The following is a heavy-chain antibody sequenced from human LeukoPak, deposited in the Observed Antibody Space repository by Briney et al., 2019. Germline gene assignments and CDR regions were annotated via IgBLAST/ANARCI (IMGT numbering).Heavy chain of an antibody. CDR2: SSGSDTTI. CDR1: GFAFSAYE. V-gene: IGHV3-48*03. Sequence: GGSLRLSCAATGFAFSAYEMNWVRQAPGKGLEWVAYSSGSDTTIYYADSVKGRFVISRDNARSSLYLQMNSLRAEDTAMYYCATQTGYSGSFFSPLDYWGQGTLVTVSS. J-gene: IGHJ4*02. D-gene: IGHD1-26*01. CDR3: ATQTGYSGSFFSPLDY.